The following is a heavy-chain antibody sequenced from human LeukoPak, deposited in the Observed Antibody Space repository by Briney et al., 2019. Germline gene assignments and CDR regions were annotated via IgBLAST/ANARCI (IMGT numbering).Heavy chain of an antibody. CDR3: ARVSSGLTNEYTTFDY. D-gene: IGHD6-19*01. J-gene: IGHJ4*02. Sequence: ASVKVSCKASGYTFTSYAMNWVRQAPGQGLEWMGWINTNTGNPTYAQGFTGRFVFSLDTSVSTAYLQISSLKAEDTAVYYCARVSSGLTNEYTTFDYWGQGTLVTVSS. CDR2: INTNTGNP. CDR1: GYTFTSYA. V-gene: IGHV7-4-1*02.